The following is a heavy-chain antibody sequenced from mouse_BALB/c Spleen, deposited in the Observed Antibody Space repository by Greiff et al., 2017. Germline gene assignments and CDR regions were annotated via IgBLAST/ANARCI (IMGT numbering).Heavy chain of an antibody. CDR3: ARRRDGYAMDY. V-gene: IGHV1-82*01. CDR2: IYPGDGDT. J-gene: IGHJ4*01. D-gene: IGHD3-3*01. Sequence: VQLQQSGPELVKPGASVKISCKASGYAFSSSWMNWVKQRPGQGLEWIGRIYPGDGDTNYNGKFKGKATLTADKSSSTAYMQLSSLTSVDSAVYFCARRRDGYAMDYWGQGTSVTVSS. CDR1: GYAFSSSW.